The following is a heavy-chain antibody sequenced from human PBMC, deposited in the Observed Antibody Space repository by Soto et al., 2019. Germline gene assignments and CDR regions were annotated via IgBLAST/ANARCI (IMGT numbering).Heavy chain of an antibody. CDR1: GYTFTNYY. Sequence: QVQLVQSGAEVKNPGASVKVSCKASGYTFTNYYIHWVRQAPGQGLEWMAIINPSGGSTNYAQKFQCRVTLARDTFTNTVYMELTSLRSEDTAIYYCARGLAAGDYWGQGTLVTVSS. CDR3: ARGLAAGDY. J-gene: IGHJ4*02. V-gene: IGHV1-46*01. CDR2: INPSGGST. D-gene: IGHD6-13*01.